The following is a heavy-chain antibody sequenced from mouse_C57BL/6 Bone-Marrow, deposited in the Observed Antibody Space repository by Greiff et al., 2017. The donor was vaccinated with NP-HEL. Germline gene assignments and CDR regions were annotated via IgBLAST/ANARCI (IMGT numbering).Heavy chain of an antibody. V-gene: IGHV1-74*01. D-gene: IGHD1-1*01. CDR3: AIEGPNYYGSSPYYFDY. Sequence: QVQLKQPGAELVKPGASVKVSCKASGYTFTSYWMHWVKQRPGQGLEWIGRIHPSDSDTNYNQKFKGKATLTVDKSSSTAYMQLSSLTSEDSAVYYCAIEGPNYYGSSPYYFDYWGQGTTLTVSS. J-gene: IGHJ2*01. CDR1: GYTFTSYW. CDR2: IHPSDSDT.